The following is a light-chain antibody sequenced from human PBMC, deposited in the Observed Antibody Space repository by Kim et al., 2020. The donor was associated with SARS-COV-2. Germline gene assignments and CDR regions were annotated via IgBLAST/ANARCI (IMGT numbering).Light chain of an antibody. J-gene: IGLJ2*01. CDR2: LNSDGSH. V-gene: IGLV4-69*01. Sequence: QLVLTQSPSASASLGASVKLTCTLSSGHSSYAIAWHQQQPEKGPRYLMKLNSDGSHSKGGGIPDRFSGSSSGAERYLTISSLQSEDEADYYCQTWGTGGVVFGGGTKLTVL. CDR1: SGHSSYA. CDR3: QTWGTGGVV.